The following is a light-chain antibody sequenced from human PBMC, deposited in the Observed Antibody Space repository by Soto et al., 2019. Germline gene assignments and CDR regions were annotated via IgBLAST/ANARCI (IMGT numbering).Light chain of an antibody. CDR2: DAS. J-gene: IGKJ1*01. V-gene: IGKV3-20*01. CDR1: QSVSSDS. Sequence: EIVLTQSPGTLSLSPGERAILSCRASQSVSSDSLAWYRQKPGQAPRLLVYDASSRATGIPDRFSGSGSGTDFTLTISRLEPEDFAVYYCQLYGSAPRTFGQGTKVEIK. CDR3: QLYGSAPRT.